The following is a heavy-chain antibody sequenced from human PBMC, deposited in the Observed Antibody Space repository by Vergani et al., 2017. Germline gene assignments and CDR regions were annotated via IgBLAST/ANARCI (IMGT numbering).Heavy chain of an antibody. CDR1: GASIRSSNYY. D-gene: IGHD6-19*01. CDR3: ARHSTVEWLVKLGWIDP. Sequence: QLQLQESGPGLVKPSATLSLTCSVSGASIRSSNYYWGWIRQPPGKGLEWIASIYYSGSTYYNPSLKSRVTISVDRSKNQFSLKLSYVTAADTAVYFCARHSTVEWLVKLGWIDPWGQGILVTVSS. V-gene: IGHV4-39*01. J-gene: IGHJ5*02. CDR2: IYYSGST.